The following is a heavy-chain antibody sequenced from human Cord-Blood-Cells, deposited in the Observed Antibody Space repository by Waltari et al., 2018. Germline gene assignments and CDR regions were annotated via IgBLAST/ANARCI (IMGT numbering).Heavy chain of an antibody. V-gene: IGHV3-7*01. CDR2: IKQDGSEK. Sequence: EVQLVESGGGLVQPGGSLRLSCAASGFNFCSHLMSWVRQAPGKGLEWVANIKQDGSEKYYVDSVKGRFTISRDNAKNSLYLQMNSLRAEDTAVYYGARESIAARDAFDIWGQGTMVTVSS. CDR3: ARESIAARDAFDI. CDR1: GFNFCSHL. J-gene: IGHJ3*02. D-gene: IGHD6-6*01.